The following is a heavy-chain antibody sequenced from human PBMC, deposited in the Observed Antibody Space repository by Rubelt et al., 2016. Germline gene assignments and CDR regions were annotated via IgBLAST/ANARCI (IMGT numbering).Heavy chain of an antibody. J-gene: IGHJ4*02. D-gene: IGHD6-13*01. CDR2: FYYSGST. Sequence: QLQLQASGPGLVKPSETLSLTCTVSGAFITSSSYYWGWIGQPPGKGLEWIGRFYYSGSTYYNPSLKSRVTISEDMSNNQFSLNLSSVTAADTAVYYCARESRKGDIAAAGIDYWGQGSLVTVSS. CDR1: GAFITSSSYY. V-gene: IGHV4-39*07. CDR3: ARESRKGDIAAAGIDY.